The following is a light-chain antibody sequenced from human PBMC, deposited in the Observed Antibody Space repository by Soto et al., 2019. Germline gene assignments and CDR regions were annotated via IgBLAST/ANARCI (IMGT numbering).Light chain of an antibody. CDR1: QSVSSSY. J-gene: IGKJ4*01. CDR2: GAS. Sequence: IVLTQSPGTLSLSPGERATLPCRASQSVSSSYLAWYQQKPGQAPRLLIYGASSRATGIPDRFSGSGSGTDFTLTISRLEPEDFAVYYCQQYGRSPSTFGGGTKVDIK. V-gene: IGKV3-20*01. CDR3: QQYGRSPST.